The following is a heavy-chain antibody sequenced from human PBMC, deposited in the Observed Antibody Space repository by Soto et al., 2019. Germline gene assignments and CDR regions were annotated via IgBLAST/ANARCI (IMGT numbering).Heavy chain of an antibody. CDR3: ARLPKGSTVTS. CDR1: GFTFSDYS. Sequence: EVQLVESGGGLVHPGGSLRLSCAASGFTFSDYSMNWVRQAPGKGLEWVSYITSDGGVTYYADSVKGRFSVSRDNDKKSLFLQMISLRDEDTAVYYCARLPKGSTVTSWGQGTLVTVSS. D-gene: IGHD4-17*01. CDR2: ITSDGGVT. V-gene: IGHV3-48*02. J-gene: IGHJ4*02.